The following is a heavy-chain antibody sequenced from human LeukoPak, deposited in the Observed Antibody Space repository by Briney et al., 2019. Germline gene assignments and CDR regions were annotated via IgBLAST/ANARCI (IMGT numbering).Heavy chain of an antibody. CDR2: IYYSGST. V-gene: IGHV4-59*01. Sequence: SETLSLTCTVSGGSISSYYWSWIRQPPGKGLEWIGYIYYSGSTNYNPSLKSRVTISVDTSKNQFSLKLGSVTAADTAVYYCARDRLYCSSTSCFHYFDYWGQGTLVTVSS. D-gene: IGHD2-2*01. CDR1: GGSISSYY. J-gene: IGHJ4*02. CDR3: ARDRLYCSSTSCFHYFDY.